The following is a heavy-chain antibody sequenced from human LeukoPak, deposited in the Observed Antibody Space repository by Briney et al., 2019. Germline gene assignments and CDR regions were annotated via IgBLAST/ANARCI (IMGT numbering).Heavy chain of an antibody. CDR3: ASLGYCSSTSCYGADYYYYYMDV. V-gene: IGHV1-2*02. D-gene: IGHD2-2*01. CDR1: GYTFTGYY. CDR2: INPNSGGT. J-gene: IGHJ6*03. Sequence: ASVKVSCKASGYTFTGYYMHWVRQAPGQGLEWMGWINPNSGGTNCAQKFQGRVTMTRDTSISTAYMELSRLRSDDTAVYYCASLGYCSSTSCYGADYYYYYMDVWGKGTTVTVSS.